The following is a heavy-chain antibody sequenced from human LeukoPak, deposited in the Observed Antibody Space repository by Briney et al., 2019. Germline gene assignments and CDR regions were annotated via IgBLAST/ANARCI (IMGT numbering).Heavy chain of an antibody. J-gene: IGHJ6*02. CDR3: ARTRGLVQDYYYYGLDV. V-gene: IGHV3-21*01. D-gene: IGHD3-10*01. CDR2: ISSSSSYI. CDR1: GFTFSSYS. Sequence: PGGSLRLSCAASGFTFSSYSMNWVRQAPGKGLEWVSSISSSSSYIYYADSVKGRFTISRDNAKNSLYLQMNSLRAEDTAVYYCARTRGLVQDYYYYGLDVWGQGTTVTVSS.